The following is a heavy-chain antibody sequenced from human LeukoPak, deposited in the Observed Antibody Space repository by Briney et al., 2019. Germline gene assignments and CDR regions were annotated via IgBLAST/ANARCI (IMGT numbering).Heavy chain of an antibody. CDR3: ARDRDGYALDY. J-gene: IGHJ4*02. D-gene: IGHD5-24*01. CDR2: IYYSGST. Sequence: SETLSLTCTVSGGSITSYFWSWIRQPPGKGLEWIGYIYYSGSTNYNPSLKSRVTISIDTSKHQFSLKLSSVTAADTAVYYCARDRDGYALDYWGQGTLVTVSS. V-gene: IGHV4-59*12. CDR1: GGSITSYF.